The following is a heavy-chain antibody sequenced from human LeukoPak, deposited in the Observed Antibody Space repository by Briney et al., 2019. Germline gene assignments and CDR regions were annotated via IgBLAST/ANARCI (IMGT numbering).Heavy chain of an antibody. D-gene: IGHD6-13*01. CDR2: IYSGGST. Sequence: TGGSLRLSCAASGFTVSSNYMSWVRQAPGKGLEWVSVIYSGGSTYYADSVKGRFTISRDNSKNTLYLQMNSLRAEDTAVYYCAKGRIQRSSWSTGYFDYWGQGTLVTVSS. CDR1: GFTVSSNY. V-gene: IGHV3-53*01. J-gene: IGHJ4*02. CDR3: AKGRIQRSSWSTGYFDY.